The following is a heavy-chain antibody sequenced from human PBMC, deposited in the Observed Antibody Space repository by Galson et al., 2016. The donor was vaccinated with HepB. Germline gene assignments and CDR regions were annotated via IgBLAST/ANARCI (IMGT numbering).Heavy chain of an antibody. V-gene: IGHV3-23*01. CDR2: ISDSGGST. CDR1: GFSFSSYA. CDR3: AKRALERLFDY. J-gene: IGHJ4*02. Sequence: SLRLSCAASGFSFSSYAMSWVRQTPEKGLEWVSTISDSGGSTYYADSVKGRFIISRDHSKNTRSLQVNPLRAEDTAVYYWAKRALERLFDYWGQGTLVTVSS.